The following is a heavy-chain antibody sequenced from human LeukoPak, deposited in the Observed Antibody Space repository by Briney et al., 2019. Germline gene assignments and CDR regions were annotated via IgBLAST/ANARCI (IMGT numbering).Heavy chain of an antibody. V-gene: IGHV4-38-2*02. D-gene: IGHD3-9*01. CDR3: ASSYTDILTGFLEFDI. CDR2: IYHSGST. CDR1: GYSISSGYY. Sequence: SETLSLTCTVSGYSISSGYYWGWIRQPPGKGLERIGSIYHSGSTYYNPSLKSRVTISVDTSKNQFSLKLSSVTAADTAVYYCASSYTDILTGFLEFDIWGQGTMVTVSS. J-gene: IGHJ3*02.